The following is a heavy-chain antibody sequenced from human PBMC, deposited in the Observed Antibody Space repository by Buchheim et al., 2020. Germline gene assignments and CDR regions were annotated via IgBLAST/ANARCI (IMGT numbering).Heavy chain of an antibody. V-gene: IGHV3-30*18. CDR3: AKLFLVGLTSDFDY. J-gene: IGHJ4*02. Sequence: QVQLVESGGGVVQPGRSLRLSCAASGFTFSSYGMHWVRQAPGKGLEWVALISYDGSNKYYADSVKGRFSISRDNSKNTLYLQMNSLRAEDTAVYYCAKLFLVGLTSDFDYWGQGTL. CDR1: GFTFSSYG. CDR2: ISYDGSNK. D-gene: IGHD1-26*01.